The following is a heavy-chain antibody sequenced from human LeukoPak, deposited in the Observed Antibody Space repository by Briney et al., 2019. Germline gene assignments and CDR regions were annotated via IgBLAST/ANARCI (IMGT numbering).Heavy chain of an antibody. V-gene: IGHV3-23*01. CDR3: AKGGGYCSSTSCPNDY. J-gene: IGHJ4*02. CDR1: GFTFSSYS. CDR2: ISVSGGST. D-gene: IGHD2-2*01. Sequence: AGRSLRLSCAAAGFTFSSYSMSWVRQAPRKGLEWVSVISVSGGSTYYADSVKGRFTISRDNSKNTLYLQMNSLRAEDTAVYYCAKGGGYCSSTSCPNDYWGQGTLVTVSS.